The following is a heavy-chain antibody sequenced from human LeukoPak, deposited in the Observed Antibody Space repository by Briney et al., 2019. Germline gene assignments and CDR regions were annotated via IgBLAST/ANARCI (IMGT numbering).Heavy chain of an antibody. CDR1: GFTFSTSW. CDR3: ATETIGRHYDY. CDR2: INTDGSST. Sequence: PGGSLRLSCAASGFTFSTSWMHWVRQAPGEGLVWVSRINTDGSSTNYADSVKGRFTISRDNAKNTLYLQMNSLRAEDTAVYYCATETIGRHYDYWGQGTLLTVSS. D-gene: IGHD1-14*01. J-gene: IGHJ4*02. V-gene: IGHV3-74*01.